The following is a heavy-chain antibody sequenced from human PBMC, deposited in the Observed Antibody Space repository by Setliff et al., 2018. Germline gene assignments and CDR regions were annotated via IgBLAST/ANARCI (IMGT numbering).Heavy chain of an antibody. CDR1: GYSISSGYY. CDR3: XXKYSSSWYWTWIYYFDY. Sequence: SETLSLTCAVSGYSISSGYYWGWIRQPPGKGLEWIGSIYHSGSTYYNPSLKSRVTISXXXSXXXXXXXXXXXXXXXXXXXXXXXKYSSSWYWTWIYYFDYWGQGTLVTVSS. V-gene: IGHV4-38-2*01. CDR2: IYHSGST. D-gene: IGHD6-13*01. J-gene: IGHJ4*02.